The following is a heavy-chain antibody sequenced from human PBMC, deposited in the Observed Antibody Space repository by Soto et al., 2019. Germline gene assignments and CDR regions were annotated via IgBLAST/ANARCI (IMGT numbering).Heavy chain of an antibody. V-gene: IGHV4-34*01. CDR1: GASFSGYY. CDR2: INHSGST. Sequence: PSETLSLTGAVYGASFSGYYWILIRQPPGKGLEWIGEINHSGSTNYNPSLKSRVTISVDTSKNQFSLKLSSVTAADTAVYYCARRHVTIFGGGAFDIWGQGTMVTVSS. D-gene: IGHD3-3*01. CDR3: ARRHVTIFGGGAFDI. J-gene: IGHJ3*02.